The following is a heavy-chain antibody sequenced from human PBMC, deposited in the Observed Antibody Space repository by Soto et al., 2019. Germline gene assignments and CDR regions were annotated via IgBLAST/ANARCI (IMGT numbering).Heavy chain of an antibody. CDR3: ARTTQVVAANQNYYYYGMDV. CDR1: GGSFSGYY. D-gene: IGHD2-15*01. Sequence: KPSETLSLTCAVYGGSFSGYYWSWIRQPPGKGLEWIGEINHSGSTNYNPSLKSRVTISVDTSKNQFSLKLSSVTAADTAVYYCARTTQVVAANQNYYYYGMDVWGQGTTVTVSS. V-gene: IGHV4-34*01. J-gene: IGHJ6*02. CDR2: INHSGST.